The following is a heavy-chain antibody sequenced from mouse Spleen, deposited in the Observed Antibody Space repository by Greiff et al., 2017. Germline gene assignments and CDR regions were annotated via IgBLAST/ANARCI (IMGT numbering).Heavy chain of an antibody. D-gene: IGHD4-1*01. Sequence: EVQLQQSGAELVRPGASVKLSCTASGFNIKDYYMHWVKQRPEQGLEWIGRIDPEDGDTEYAPKFQGKATMTADTSSNTAYLQLSSLTSEDTAVYYCTTHLTGTDYFDYWGQGTTLTVSS. CDR1: GFNIKDYY. J-gene: IGHJ2*01. CDR2: IDPEDGDT. V-gene: IGHV14-1*01. CDR3: TTHLTGTDYFDY.